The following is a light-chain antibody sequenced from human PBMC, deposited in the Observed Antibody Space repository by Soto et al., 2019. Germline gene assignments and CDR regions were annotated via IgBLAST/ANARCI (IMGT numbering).Light chain of an antibody. CDR3: QHYGSSPRYT. CDR2: GAS. Sequence: EIVLTQSPGTLSLSPGERATLSCRASQSVSSSYLAWYQQKPGQAPRLLIYGASSRATGIPDRFSGSGSGTAFPLTISRLEPEDFAVYYCQHYGSSPRYTFGQGTKLDIK. V-gene: IGKV3-20*01. CDR1: QSVSSSY. J-gene: IGKJ2*01.